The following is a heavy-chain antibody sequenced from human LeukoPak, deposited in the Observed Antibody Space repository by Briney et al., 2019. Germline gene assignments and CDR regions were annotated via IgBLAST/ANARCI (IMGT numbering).Heavy chain of an antibody. Sequence: GGSLRLSCAASGFTFSSYAMSWVRQAPGKGLEWVSAISSSGGGTYYADSVKGRFTISRDNSKNTLYLQMNSLRAEDTAVYYCAKGVTYYYGSGSYDFDYWGQGTLVTVSS. CDR1: GFTFSSYA. CDR3: AKGVTYYYGSGSYDFDY. D-gene: IGHD3-10*01. J-gene: IGHJ4*02. V-gene: IGHV3-23*01. CDR2: ISSSGGGT.